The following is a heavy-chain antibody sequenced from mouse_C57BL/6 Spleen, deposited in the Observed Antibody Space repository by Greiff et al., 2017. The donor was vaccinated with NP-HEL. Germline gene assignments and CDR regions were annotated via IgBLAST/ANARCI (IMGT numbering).Heavy chain of an antibody. D-gene: IGHD3-1*01. CDR1: GYSFTDYN. CDR2: INPNYGTT. J-gene: IGHJ2*01. CDR3: ARGGYDPGFLDY. V-gene: IGHV1-39*01. Sequence: EVQLQQSGPELVKPGASVKISCKASGYSFTDYNMNWVKQSNGKSLEWIGVINPNYGTTSSNQKFKGKATSTVAQSSITAYMQLNSRTSGDSAVYYCARGGYDPGFLDYWGQGTTRTDS.